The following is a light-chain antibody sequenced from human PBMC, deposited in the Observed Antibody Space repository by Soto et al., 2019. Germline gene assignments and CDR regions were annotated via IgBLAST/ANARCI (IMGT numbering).Light chain of an antibody. V-gene: IGKV1-5*01. Sequence: DIQMTQSPSTLSAPVADRVTITCRASQSISTWLAWYQQKPGKAPKLLIYDASSLESGVPSRFSGSGSGTDFTLTISCLQSEDFATYYCQQYYSYPRTFGQGTKV. CDR3: QQYYSYPRT. CDR2: DAS. J-gene: IGKJ1*01. CDR1: QSISTW.